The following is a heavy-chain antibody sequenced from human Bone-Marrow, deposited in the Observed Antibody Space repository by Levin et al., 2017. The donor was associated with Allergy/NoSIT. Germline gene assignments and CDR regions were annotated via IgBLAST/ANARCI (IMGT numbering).Heavy chain of an antibody. CDR1: GFTFTNAW. J-gene: IGHJ5*01. CDR3: TTERDYGDYFNSFDS. D-gene: IGHD4-17*01. V-gene: IGHV3-15*07. Sequence: AGGSLRLSCAASGFTFTNAWMNWVRQTPGKGLEWVGRIKSKIDGGTTDYAAPVKDRFSISRDDSKNTLYLQMNSLKTDDSAVYYCTTERDYGDYFNSFDSWGQGTLVTVSS. CDR2: IKSKIDGGTT.